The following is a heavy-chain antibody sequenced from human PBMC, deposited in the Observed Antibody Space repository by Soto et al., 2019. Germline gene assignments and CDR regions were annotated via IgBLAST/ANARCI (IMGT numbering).Heavy chain of an antibody. CDR3: ARVSTRYCSGGSCLGMDV. D-gene: IGHD2-15*01. Sequence: GSTYYNPSLKSRVTISVDTSKNQLSLKLSSVTAADTAVYYCARVSTRYCSGGSCLGMDVWGQGTTVTVSS. J-gene: IGHJ6*02. V-gene: IGHV4-31*02. CDR2: GST.